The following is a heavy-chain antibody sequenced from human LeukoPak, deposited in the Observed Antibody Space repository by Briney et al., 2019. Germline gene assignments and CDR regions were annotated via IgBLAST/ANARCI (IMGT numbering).Heavy chain of an antibody. V-gene: IGHV1-69*01. CDR1: GGTFSSYA. D-gene: IGHD3-9*01. CDR2: IIPIFGTA. J-gene: IGHJ4*02. Sequence: SVKVSCKASGGTFSSYAISWVRQAPGQGLEWMGGIIPIFGTANYAQKFQGRVTITADESTSTAYMELSSLRSEDTAVYFCAAGNDWLSPLDYWGQGTLVTVSS. CDR3: AAGNDWLSPLDY.